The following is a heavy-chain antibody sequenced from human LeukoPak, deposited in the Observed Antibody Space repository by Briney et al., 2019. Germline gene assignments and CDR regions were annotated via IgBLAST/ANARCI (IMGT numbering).Heavy chain of an antibody. J-gene: IGHJ4*02. Sequence: PSETLSLTCAVSGYSISSGYHWAWIRQPPGKGLEWIGSMSHSGSTYYNPSLKSRVTISVDTSKNQFSVKLSSVSAADTAVYYCARHNVYDSSGYGRYYFDYLGQGTLVTVSS. CDR3: ARHNVYDSSGYGRYYFDY. CDR2: MSHSGST. CDR1: GYSISSGYH. V-gene: IGHV4-38-2*01. D-gene: IGHD3-22*01.